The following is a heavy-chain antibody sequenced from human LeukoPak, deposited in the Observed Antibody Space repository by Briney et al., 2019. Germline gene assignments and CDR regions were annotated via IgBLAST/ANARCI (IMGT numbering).Heavy chain of an antibody. J-gene: IGHJ4*02. CDR2: ISTSDAT. D-gene: IGHD6-19*01. CDR3: ARHNGWYDY. Sequence: PGGSLRLSCAASGFTFSSYEMNWVRQALGKGLEWISYISTSDATMYADSVKGRFTISRDNAKNSLYLQMNSLRAEDTAVYYCARHNGWYDYWGQGTLVTVSS. CDR1: GFTFSSYE. V-gene: IGHV3-48*03.